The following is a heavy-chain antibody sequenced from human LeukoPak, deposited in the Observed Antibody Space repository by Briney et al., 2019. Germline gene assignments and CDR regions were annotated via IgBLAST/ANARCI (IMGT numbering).Heavy chain of an antibody. V-gene: IGHV4-30-4*08. CDR3: ARMRDVVVPAALDC. D-gene: IGHD2-2*01. Sequence: SQTLSLTCTVSGGYISSGDYYWSWTRQPPGKGREWIGYIYYRGSTYYNPPLKSRVTISVDTSKNQFSLKLSSATAADTAVYCCARMRDVVVPAALDCWGEGTLVSVSS. CDR1: GGYISSGDYY. CDR2: IYYRGST. J-gene: IGHJ4*02.